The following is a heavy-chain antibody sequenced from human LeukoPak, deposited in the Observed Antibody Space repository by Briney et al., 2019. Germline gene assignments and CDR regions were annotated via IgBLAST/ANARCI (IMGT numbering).Heavy chain of an antibody. CDR3: ARDLVRGTSDY. CDR2: ISSGSSYT. J-gene: IGHJ4*02. D-gene: IGHD3-10*01. V-gene: IGHV3-11*06. CDR1: GFTFSDYY. Sequence: PGGSPRLSCAASGFTFSDYYMSWIRQAPGKGLEWLSYISSGSSYTNYADSVKGRFTISRDNAKNSLYLQMNSLRAEDTAVYYCARDLVRGTSDYWGQGTLVTVSS.